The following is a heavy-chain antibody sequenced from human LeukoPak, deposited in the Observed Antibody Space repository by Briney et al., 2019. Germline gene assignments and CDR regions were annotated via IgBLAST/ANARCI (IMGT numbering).Heavy chain of an antibody. J-gene: IGHJ5*02. V-gene: IGHV3-23*01. Sequence: GGSLRLSCAASGFTFSSYAMSWVRQAPGKGLEWVSAISSSGDTTYSADSVEGPFTISSVNSKNTMYLQMNSLRAEDTAVYYCYCSSSSCYRSWFDPWGQGTLVTVSS. CDR2: ISSSGDTT. CDR3: YCSSSSCYRSWFDP. D-gene: IGHD2-2*01. CDR1: GFTFSSYA.